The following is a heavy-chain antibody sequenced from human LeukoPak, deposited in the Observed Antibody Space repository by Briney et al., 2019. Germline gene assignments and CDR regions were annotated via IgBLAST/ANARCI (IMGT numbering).Heavy chain of an antibody. CDR2: ISSSSNTI. D-gene: IGHD5-24*01. CDR3: VRDFYGYNWINYFDH. CDR1: GFTFSVYS. J-gene: IGHJ4*02. Sequence: GGSLRLSCSASGFTFSVYSMHWVRQAPGKGLEWVSFISSSSNTIYYADSVKGRFTISRDNAKQSLYLQMDSLRAEDTAVYYCVRDFYGYNWINYFDHWGQGTLVTVSS. V-gene: IGHV3-48*04.